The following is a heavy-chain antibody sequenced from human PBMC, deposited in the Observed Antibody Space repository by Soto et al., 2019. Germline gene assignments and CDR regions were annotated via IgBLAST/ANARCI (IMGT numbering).Heavy chain of an antibody. CDR2: VYYTGTT. J-gene: IGHJ4*02. Sequence: QVQLQESGPGLLKPSETLSLTCTVSGGSISSYFYIWVRQPPGKGLEWIGSVYYTGTTDYNPSLKSRVTISVDTSKTQCSLNLRSVTAANTAAYYCARDLAAVPRAFDYWGRGTLVTVSS. D-gene: IGHD6-13*01. V-gene: IGHV4-59*01. CDR1: GGSISSYF. CDR3: ARDLAAVPRAFDY.